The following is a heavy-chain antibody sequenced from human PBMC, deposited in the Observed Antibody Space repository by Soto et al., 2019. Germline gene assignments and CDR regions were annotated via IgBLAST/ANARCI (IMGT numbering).Heavy chain of an antibody. CDR3: AKVGIDYDLYTFDPFGDY. CDR1: GFTFSSYA. CDR2: ISGSGGST. V-gene: IGHV3-23*01. J-gene: IGHJ4*02. D-gene: IGHD3-3*01. Sequence: GGSLRLSCAASGFTFSSYAMSWVRQAPGKGLEWVSAISGSGGSTYYADSVKGRFTISRDNSKNTLYLQMNSLRAEDTAVYYCAKVGIDYDLYTFDPFGDYWGQGTLVTVSS.